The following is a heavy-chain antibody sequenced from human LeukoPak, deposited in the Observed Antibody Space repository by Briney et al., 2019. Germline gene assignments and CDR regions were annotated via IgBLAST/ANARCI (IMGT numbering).Heavy chain of an antibody. D-gene: IGHD3-9*01. CDR3: AIGFTIPDAFDI. V-gene: IGHV1-3*01. Sequence: ASVKVSRKASGYTFTSYAMHWVRQAPGQRLEWMGWINAGNGNTKYSQKFQGRVTITRDTSASTAYMELSSLRSEDTAVYYCAIGFTIPDAFDIWGQGTMVTVSS. CDR2: INAGNGNT. CDR1: GYTFTSYA. J-gene: IGHJ3*02.